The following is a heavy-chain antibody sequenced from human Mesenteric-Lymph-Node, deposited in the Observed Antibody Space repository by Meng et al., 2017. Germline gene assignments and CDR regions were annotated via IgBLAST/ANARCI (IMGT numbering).Heavy chain of an antibody. CDR2: INPNSGGT. Sequence: QVQLVQSGSELKKPGASVKVSCKASGYTFTSYTMNWVRQAPGQGLEWMGRINPNSGGTNYAQKFQGRVTMTRDTSISTAYMELSRLRSDDTAVYYCARAASGVADYWGQGTLVTVSS. V-gene: IGHV1-2*06. J-gene: IGHJ4*02. D-gene: IGHD3-3*01. CDR3: ARAASGVADY. CDR1: GYTFTSYT.